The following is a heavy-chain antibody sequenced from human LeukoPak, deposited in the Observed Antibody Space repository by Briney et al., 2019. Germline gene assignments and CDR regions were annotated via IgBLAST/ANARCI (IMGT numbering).Heavy chain of an antibody. CDR3: AAGGPVGVLPRDY. CDR2: IVVGSGNT. CDR1: GFTFTSSA. V-gene: IGHV1-58*01. Sequence: SVKVSCKASGFTFTSSAVRWVRQARGQRLEWIGWIVVGSGNTNYAQKFQERVTITRDMSTSTAYMELSSLRSEDTAVYYCAAGGPVGVLPRDYWGQGTLVTVSS. J-gene: IGHJ4*02. D-gene: IGHD3-3*01.